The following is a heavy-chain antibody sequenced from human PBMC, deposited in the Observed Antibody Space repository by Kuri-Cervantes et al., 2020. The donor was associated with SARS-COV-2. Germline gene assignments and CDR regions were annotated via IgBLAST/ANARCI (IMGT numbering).Heavy chain of an antibody. CDR1: GGSISSYY. D-gene: IGHD2-2*02. V-gene: IGHV4-59*12. Sequence: GSLSLSCTVSGGSISSYYWSWIREPPGKGLEWIGYIYYSGSTNYNPSLKSRVTISVDTSKNQFSLKLSSVTAADTAVYYCASGGQDIVVVPAAIGGHYYYYMDVWGKGTTVTVSS. CDR3: ASGGQDIVVVPAAIGGHYYYYMDV. CDR2: IYYSGST. J-gene: IGHJ6*03.